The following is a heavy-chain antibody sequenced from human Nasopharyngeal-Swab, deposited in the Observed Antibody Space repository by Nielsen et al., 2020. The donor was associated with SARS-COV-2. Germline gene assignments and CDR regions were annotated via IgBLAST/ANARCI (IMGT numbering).Heavy chain of an antibody. CDR2: MNPNSGNT. CDR3: ARAEYYYYYMDV. Sequence: SVKVSCKASGYTFTSYDINWVRQATGQGLEWMEWMNPNSGNTGYAQKFQGRVTMTRNTSISTAYMELSSLRSEDTAVYYCARAEYYYYYMDVWGKGTTVTVSS. CDR1: GYTFTSYD. V-gene: IGHV1-8*01. J-gene: IGHJ6*03.